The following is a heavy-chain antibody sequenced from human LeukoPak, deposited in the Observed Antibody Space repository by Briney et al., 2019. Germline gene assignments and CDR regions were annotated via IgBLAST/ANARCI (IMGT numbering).Heavy chain of an antibody. CDR1: GGSISSGSYY. CDR3: ARYTIDDYGDLGRNGDAFDI. CDR2: IYTSGST. V-gene: IGHV4-61*02. J-gene: IGHJ3*02. D-gene: IGHD4-17*01. Sequence: SQTLSLTCTVSGGSISSGSYYWSWIRQPAGKGLEWIGRIYTSGSTNYNPSLKSRVTISVDTSKNQFSLKLSSVTAADTAVYYCARYTIDDYGDLGRNGDAFDIWGQGTMVTVSS.